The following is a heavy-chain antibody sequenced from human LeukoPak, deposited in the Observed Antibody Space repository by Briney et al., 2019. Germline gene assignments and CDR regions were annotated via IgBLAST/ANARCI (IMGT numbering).Heavy chain of an antibody. CDR1: GFTFSDYY. Sequence: GGSLRLSCAASGFTFSDYYMTWIRQAPGKGLEWVSYISSSGSTIYYADSVQGRFTISRDNAKNSLYLQMNSLRAEDTAVYYCARDGEVDYDILTGYYGHFDYWGQGTLVTVSS. CDR3: ARDGEVDYDILTGYYGHFDY. J-gene: IGHJ4*02. V-gene: IGHV3-11*01. CDR2: ISSSGSTI. D-gene: IGHD3-9*01.